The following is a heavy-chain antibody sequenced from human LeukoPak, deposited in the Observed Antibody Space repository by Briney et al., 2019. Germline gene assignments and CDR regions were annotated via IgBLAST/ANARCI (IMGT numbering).Heavy chain of an antibody. Sequence: PSETLSLTCAVYGGSFSGYYWSWIRQPPGKGLEWIGEINHSGSTNYNPSLKSRVTISVDTSKNQFSLKLSSVTAADTAVYYCAINHCSSTSCPGWGQGTLVTVSS. D-gene: IGHD2-2*01. V-gene: IGHV4-34*01. CDR1: GGSFSGYY. CDR3: AINHCSSTSCPG. CDR2: INHSGST. J-gene: IGHJ4*02.